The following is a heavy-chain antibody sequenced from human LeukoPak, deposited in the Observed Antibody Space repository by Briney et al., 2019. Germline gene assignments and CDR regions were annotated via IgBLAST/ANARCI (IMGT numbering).Heavy chain of an antibody. V-gene: IGHV3-30*03. CDR1: GFTFSSYG. Sequence: AGGSLRLSCAASGFTFSSYGMHWVRQAPGKGLEWVAVISYDGSNKYYADSVKGRFTISRDNSKNTLYLQMNSLRAEDTAVYYCARDLPAAVDWGQGTLVTVSS. J-gene: IGHJ4*02. CDR2: ISYDGSNK. D-gene: IGHD2-2*01. CDR3: ARDLPAAVD.